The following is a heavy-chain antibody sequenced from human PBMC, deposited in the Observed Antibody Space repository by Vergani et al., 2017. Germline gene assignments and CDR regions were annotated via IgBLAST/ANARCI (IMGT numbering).Heavy chain of an antibody. CDR3: ARDSTTVTSNAWRAFDI. D-gene: IGHD4-17*01. CDR2: IYYSGST. Sequence: QLQLQESGPGLVKPSETLSLTCTVSGGSISSYYWSWIRQPPGKGLEWIGYIYYSGSTNYNPSLKSRVTISVDTSKNQFSLKLSSVTAADTAVYYCARDSTTVTSNAWRAFDIWGQGTMVTVSS. J-gene: IGHJ3*02. V-gene: IGHV4-59*01. CDR1: GGSISSYY.